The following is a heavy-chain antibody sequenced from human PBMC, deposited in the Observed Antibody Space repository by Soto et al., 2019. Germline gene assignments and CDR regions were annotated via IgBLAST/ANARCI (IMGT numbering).Heavy chain of an antibody. CDR1: GFRFRDYG. CDR2: IWYDGSEK. D-gene: IGHD1-1*01. J-gene: IGHJ4*02. Sequence: QVQLVESGGGVVQPGRSLRLSCAASGFRFRDYGMHWVRQAPGKGLEWLAVIWYDGSEKYYADSVKGRFTISRDNSKSTLYLEVNSLTAEDTAVYYCASQSLVNIRLRGLEFWGQGTLVTVSS. CDR3: ASQSLVNIRLRGLEF. V-gene: IGHV3-33*01.